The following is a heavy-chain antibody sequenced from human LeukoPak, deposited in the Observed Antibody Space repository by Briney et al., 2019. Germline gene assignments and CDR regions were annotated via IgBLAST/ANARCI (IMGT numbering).Heavy chain of an antibody. CDR1: GFTFGDYA. CDR3: TISPASYDSSGYSIDY. D-gene: IGHD3-22*01. Sequence: GGSLRLSCTASGFTFGDYAMSWVRQAPGKGLEWVGFIRSKAYGETTEYAASVKGRFTISRDDSKSIAYLQMNSLKTEDTAVYYCTISPASYDSSGYSIDYWGQGTLVTVSS. CDR2: IRSKAYGETT. V-gene: IGHV3-49*04. J-gene: IGHJ4*02.